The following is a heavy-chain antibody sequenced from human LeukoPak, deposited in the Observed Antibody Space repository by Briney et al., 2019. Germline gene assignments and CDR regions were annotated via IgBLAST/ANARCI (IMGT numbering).Heavy chain of an antibody. D-gene: IGHD3-3*01. CDR1: GFTFSSHA. CDR2: INGSGSST. V-gene: IGHV3-23*01. CDR3: ARDFWDDFEYFDL. Sequence: PGGSLRLSCAASGFTFSSHAMSWVRQAPGKGLEWVSAINGSGSSTYYADSVKGRVSISRDNSKNTLYLQMNSLGVEDTALYYCARDFWDDFEYFDLWGRGTLVTVSS. J-gene: IGHJ2*01.